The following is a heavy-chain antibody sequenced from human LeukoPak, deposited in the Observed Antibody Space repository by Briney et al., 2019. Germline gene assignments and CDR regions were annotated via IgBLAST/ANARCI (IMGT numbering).Heavy chain of an antibody. CDR3: ASRRGGDINAFDI. Sequence: ASVKVSCKASGGTFSSYAISWVRQAPGQGLEWMGRIIPIFGTANYAQKFQGRVTITTDESTSTAYMELSSLRSEDTAVYYCASRRGGDINAFDIWGRGTMVTVSS. CDR1: GGTFSSYA. J-gene: IGHJ3*02. CDR2: IIPIFGTA. V-gene: IGHV1-69*05. D-gene: IGHD2-15*01.